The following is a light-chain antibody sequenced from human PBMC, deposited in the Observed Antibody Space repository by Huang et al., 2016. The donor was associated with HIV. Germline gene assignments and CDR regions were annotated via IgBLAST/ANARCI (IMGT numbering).Light chain of an antibody. CDR2: AAS. Sequence: EIVLTQSPGTLSLSPGQRLTLSCRASQTVSNDYLAWYQQKPGQSPRLLIYAASTRAADIPDRCSGSGSATDFILTVSRLEPEDSAVYYCQQYALSPWTFGHGTKVEI. CDR3: QQYALSPWT. J-gene: IGKJ1*01. V-gene: IGKV3-20*01. CDR1: QTVSNDY.